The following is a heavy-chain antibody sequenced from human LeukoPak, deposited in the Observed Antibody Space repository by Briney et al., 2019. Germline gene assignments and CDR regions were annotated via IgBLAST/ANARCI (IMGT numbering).Heavy chain of an antibody. D-gene: IGHD1-26*01. CDR2: LHYSGNI. J-gene: IGHJ4*02. Sequence: SETLSLTCTVSGDSITSSTYYWGWIRQPPGKGLEWIGSLHYSGNIYYNPSLKSRVTISVDTSKNQFSLKLTSVTAADTAVYYCASARELPSLDPTGDYWGQGTLVTVSS. CDR3: ASARELPSLDPTGDY. CDR1: GDSITSSTYY. V-gene: IGHV4-39*01.